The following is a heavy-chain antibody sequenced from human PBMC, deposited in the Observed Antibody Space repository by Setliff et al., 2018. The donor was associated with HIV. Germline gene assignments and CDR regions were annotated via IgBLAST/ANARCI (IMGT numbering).Heavy chain of an antibody. CDR1: GFTVSSNS. J-gene: IGHJ6*02. CDR2: IYSGGGT. D-gene: IGHD3-10*01. CDR3: ARDYGSGSRLGYGMDV. Sequence: PGGSLRLSCAASGFTVSSNSMTWVRQAPGKGLEWVSVIYSGGGTSYADSVRGRFTISRDNSKNTLYLQMNSLRAEDTALYYCARDYGSGSRLGYGMDVWGQGTTVTVSS. V-gene: IGHV3-53*01.